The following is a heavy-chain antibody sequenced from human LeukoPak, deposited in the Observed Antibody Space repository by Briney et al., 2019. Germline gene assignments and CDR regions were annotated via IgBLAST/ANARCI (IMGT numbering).Heavy chain of an antibody. CDR2: IKQDGSEK. J-gene: IGHJ4*02. CDR1: GFTFSTYW. D-gene: IGHD6-19*01. Sequence: PGGSLTLSCAASGFTFSTYWMTWVRQAPGKGLEWVANIKQDGSEKFYVDSVKGRFTISRDNAKHSLYLQMNSLRVEDTAVYYCARDLIAVAGTLDYWGQGTLVTVSS. CDR3: ARDLIAVAGTLDY. V-gene: IGHV3-7*01.